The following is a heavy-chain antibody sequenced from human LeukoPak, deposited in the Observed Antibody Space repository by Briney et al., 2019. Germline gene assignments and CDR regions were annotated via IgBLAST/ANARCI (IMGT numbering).Heavy chain of an antibody. CDR1: GFTSGGYG. CDR2: IAYDGSRA. D-gene: IGHD1-14*01. V-gene: IGHV3-33*01. CDR3: TRYNNDHFDY. J-gene: IGHJ4*02. Sequence: PGRPLRLSCAGSGFTSGGYGMHGFRQTQGKGLEWVAVIAYDGSRAFYADSVKGRFTISRDNSKNTMSVQMDDLRAEDTAVYYCTRYNNDHFDYWGQGTLVTVSS.